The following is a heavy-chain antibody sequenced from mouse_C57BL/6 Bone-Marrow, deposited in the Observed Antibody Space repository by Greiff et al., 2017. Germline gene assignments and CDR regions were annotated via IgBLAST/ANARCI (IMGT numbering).Heavy chain of an antibody. CDR3: AREDYGSHY. D-gene: IGHD1-1*01. J-gene: IGHJ2*01. CDR2: IHPNSGST. Sequence: VQLQQPGAELVKPGASVKLSCKASGYTFTSYWMRWVKQRPGQGLEWIGMIHPNSGSTNYNEKFKSKATLTVDKSSSTAYMQLSSLTSEASAVYYCAREDYGSHYWGQGTTLTVSS. CDR1: GYTFTSYW. V-gene: IGHV1-64*01.